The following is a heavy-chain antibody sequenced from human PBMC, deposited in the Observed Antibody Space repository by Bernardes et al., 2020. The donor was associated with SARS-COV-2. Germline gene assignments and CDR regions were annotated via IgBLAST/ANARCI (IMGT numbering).Heavy chain of an antibody. J-gene: IGHJ3*02. D-gene: IGHD3-3*01. CDR1: GFTFSSYS. Sequence: GGSLRLSCAASGFTFSSYSMNWVRQAPGKGLEWVSSISSSSSYIYYADSVKGRFTISRDNAKNSLYLQMNSLRAEDTAVYYCARDPDYDFWSGYPIWGQGTMVTVSS. V-gene: IGHV3-21*01. CDR2: ISSSSSYI. CDR3: ARDPDYDFWSGYPI.